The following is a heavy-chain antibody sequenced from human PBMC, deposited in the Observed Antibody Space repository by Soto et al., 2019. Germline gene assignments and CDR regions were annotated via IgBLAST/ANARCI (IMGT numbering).Heavy chain of an antibody. J-gene: IGHJ3*02. V-gene: IGHV6-1*01. CDR2: TYYRSKWYN. Sequence: SQTLSLTCVISGDSVSNNSTAWNWIRQSPSRGLEWLGRTYYRSKWYNDYAVSVKSRVIINPDTSKNQFSLQLNSVTPEDTAVYYCARERYGDYGRGTFDIWGQGTMGTVS. CDR1: GDSVSNNSTA. CDR3: ARERYGDYGRGTFDI. D-gene: IGHD4-17*01.